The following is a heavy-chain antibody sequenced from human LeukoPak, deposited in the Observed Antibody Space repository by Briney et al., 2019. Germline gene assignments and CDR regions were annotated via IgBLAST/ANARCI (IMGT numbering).Heavy chain of an antibody. V-gene: IGHV3-23*01. CDR1: GFTFSGFA. Sequence: GGSLRLSCAASGFTFSGFAMSRVRRTPGKGLEWVSGISGSGDNTLYADSVKGRFTISRDNSKNTLYLEMNSLRAEDTAIYYCAKMKGHPLPKYYMDVWGQGTTVTASS. J-gene: IGHJ6*01. D-gene: IGHD1-26*01. CDR3: AKMKGHPLPKYYMDV. CDR2: ISGSGDNT.